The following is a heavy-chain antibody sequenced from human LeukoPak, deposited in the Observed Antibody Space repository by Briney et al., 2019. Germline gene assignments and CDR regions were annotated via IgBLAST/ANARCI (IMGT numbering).Heavy chain of an antibody. CDR2: ISSSSSYI. CDR1: GFTFSSYG. CDR3: ARDLPAGMDV. J-gene: IGHJ6*02. V-gene: IGHV3-21*01. Sequence: GGSLRLSCAASGFTFSSYGMHWVRQAPGKGLEWVSSISSSSSYIYYADSVKGRFTISRDNAKNSLYLQMNSLRAEDTAVYYCARDLPAGMDVWGQGTTVTVSS.